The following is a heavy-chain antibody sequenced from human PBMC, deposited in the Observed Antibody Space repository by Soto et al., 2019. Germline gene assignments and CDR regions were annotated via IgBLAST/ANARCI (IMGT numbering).Heavy chain of an antibody. D-gene: IGHD6-19*01. CDR1: GFTFSDYY. J-gene: IGHJ4*02. V-gene: IGHV3-11*01. CDR3: ARDLRYSSGWYDY. Sequence: TGGSLRLSCAASGFTFSDYYMSWIHQAPGKGLEWVSYISSSGSTIYYADSVKGRFTISRDNAKNSLYLQMNSLRAEDTAVYYCARDLRYSSGWYDYWGQGTLVTVSS. CDR2: ISSSGSTI.